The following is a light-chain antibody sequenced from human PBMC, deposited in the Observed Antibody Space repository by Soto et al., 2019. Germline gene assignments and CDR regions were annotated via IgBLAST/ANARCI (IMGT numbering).Light chain of an antibody. Sequence: QSALTQPPSASGTPGQRVTISCSGSSSNIETNTVDWYQHLPGTAPKLVIFGNRNRPSGVPERFSGSKSGTSASLAITGLQAEDEADYYCQAYDYSLTAFVFGGGTKLTVL. J-gene: IGLJ3*02. CDR1: SSNIETNT. V-gene: IGLV1-44*01. CDR3: QAYDYSLTAFV. CDR2: GNR.